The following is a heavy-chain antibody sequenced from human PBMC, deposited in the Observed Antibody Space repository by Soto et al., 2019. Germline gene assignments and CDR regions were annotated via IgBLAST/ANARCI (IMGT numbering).Heavy chain of an antibody. D-gene: IGHD3-10*01. J-gene: IGHJ4*02. CDR3: ARVDPRGVAVVRDY. CDR2: ISGFNGQT. V-gene: IGHV1-18*01. CDR1: GNTFASHG. Sequence: GPGVKKPGASVKVSCKASGNTFASHGFSWVRQAPGQGLEWMGWISGFNGQTNYALKFQGRVTLTIDTSTSTAYMELRSLRSDDTAVYFCARVDPRGVAVVRDYWGQGTLVTVSS.